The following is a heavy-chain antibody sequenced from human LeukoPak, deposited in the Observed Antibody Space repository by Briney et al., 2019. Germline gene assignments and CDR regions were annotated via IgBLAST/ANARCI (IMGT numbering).Heavy chain of an antibody. J-gene: IGHJ5*02. CDR3: ARDGYSSGWYEYNWFDP. CDR1: GFTFSSYG. Sequence: GGSLRLSCAASGFTFSSYGMHWVRQAPGKGLEWVAVISYDGSNKYYADSVKGRFTISRDNSKNTLYLQMNSLRAEDTAVYYCARDGYSSGWYEYNWFDPWGQGTLVTVSS. D-gene: IGHD6-19*01. V-gene: IGHV3-30*03. CDR2: ISYDGSNK.